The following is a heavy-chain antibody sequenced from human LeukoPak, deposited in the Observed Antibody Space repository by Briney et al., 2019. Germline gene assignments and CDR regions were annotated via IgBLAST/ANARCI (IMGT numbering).Heavy chain of an antibody. CDR1: GYTFTSYD. CDR3: ARVDRTNQKFSQIDY. J-gene: IGHJ4*02. D-gene: IGHD1-14*01. CDR2: MNPNSGNT. Sequence: AASVKVSCKASGYTFTSYDINWVRQATGQGLEWMGWMNPNSGNTGYAQKFQGRVTITRNTSISTAYMELSSLRSEDTAVYYCARVDRTNQKFSQIDYWGQGTLVTVSS. V-gene: IGHV1-8*03.